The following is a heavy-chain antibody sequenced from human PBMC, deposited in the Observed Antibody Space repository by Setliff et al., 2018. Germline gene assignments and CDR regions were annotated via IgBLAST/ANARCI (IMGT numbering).Heavy chain of an antibody. Sequence: GASVKVSCKASGYTFTTYAMGWMRQAPGQGLEWMGWINTNTGNPSYAQGFTGRFVFSLDTSVSTAYLRINSLEAEDSAVYYCGRASRFGTIVYRGDYYMDVWGKGTTVTVSS. J-gene: IGHJ6*03. CDR3: GRASRFGTIVYRGDYYMDV. D-gene: IGHD3-10*01. CDR2: INTNTGNP. V-gene: IGHV7-4-1*02. CDR1: GYTFTTYA.